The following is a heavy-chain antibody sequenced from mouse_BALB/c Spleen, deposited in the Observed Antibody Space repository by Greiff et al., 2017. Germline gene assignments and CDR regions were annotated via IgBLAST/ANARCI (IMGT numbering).Heavy chain of an antibody. CDR3: ARGGVTRVVDNRDYFDY. CDR1: GFTFTDYY. D-gene: IGHD1-1*01. Sequence: EVKLVESGGGLVQPGGSLRLSCATSGFTFTDYYMSWVRQPPGKALEWLGFIRNKANGYTTEYSASVKGRFTISRDNSQSILYLQMNTLRAEDSATYYCARGGVTRVVDNRDYFDYWGQGTTLTVSS. CDR2: IRNKANGYTT. V-gene: IGHV7-3*02. J-gene: IGHJ2*01.